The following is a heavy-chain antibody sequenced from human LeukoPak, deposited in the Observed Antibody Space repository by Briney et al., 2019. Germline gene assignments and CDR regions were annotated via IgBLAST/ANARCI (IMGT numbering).Heavy chain of an antibody. CDR1: GFTFSSYA. CDR2: ISGSGGST. D-gene: IGHD2-2*01. Sequence: RGSLRLSCAASGFTFSSYAMSWVRQAPGKGLEWVSAISGSGGSTYYADSVKGRFTISRDNSKSTLYLQMNSLRAEDTAVYYCAKEDIVVVPATSPGEIYYYYGMDVWGQGTTVTVSS. V-gene: IGHV3-23*01. J-gene: IGHJ6*02. CDR3: AKEDIVVVPATSPGEIYYYYGMDV.